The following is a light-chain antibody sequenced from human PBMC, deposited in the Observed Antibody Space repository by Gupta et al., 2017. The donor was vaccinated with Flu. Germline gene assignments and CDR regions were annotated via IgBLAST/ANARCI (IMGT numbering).Light chain of an antibody. V-gene: IGLV2-11*01. J-gene: IGLJ1*01. CDR3: SSHAGRVTWV. CDR1: SNDVGGYNR. Sequence: QSAPTQPRSVSGSPGQSVTISCTETSNDVGGYNRVSWYEQRPGKAPKLILYDVTERPSGVPDRFSGSKSGNTASLTISGRQADEEADYYCSSHAGRVTWVFGTGTTVTVL. CDR2: DVT.